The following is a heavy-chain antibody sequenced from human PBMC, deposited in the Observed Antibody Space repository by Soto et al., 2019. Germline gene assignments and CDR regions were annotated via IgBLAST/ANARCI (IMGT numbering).Heavy chain of an antibody. CDR1: GFTFSDHL. V-gene: IGHV1-3*01. CDR3: AGDILCVGPRANDAFEV. Sequence: QVQLVQSGAEVRKPGASVNISCRASGFTFSDHLINWVRQVPGQSLEWMGWINPDNGNTKYSPTFQGGGTISMHFSSSIVYVEVSDLTSEDTAVFYCAGDILCVGPRANDAFEVWGQGTMVTVSS. J-gene: IGHJ3*01. CDR2: INPDNGNT. D-gene: IGHD2-8*02.